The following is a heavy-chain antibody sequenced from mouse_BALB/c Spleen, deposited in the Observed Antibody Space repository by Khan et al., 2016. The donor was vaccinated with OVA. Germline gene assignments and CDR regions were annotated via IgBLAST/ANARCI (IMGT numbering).Heavy chain of an antibody. J-gene: IGHJ1*01. V-gene: IGHV9-1*02. CDR1: GYTFTNYG. D-gene: IGHD6-2*01. Sequence: QIQLVQSGPELKKPGETVKISCKASGYTFTNYGMNWVKQAPGKGLKWMGWINTYTGDPTYADDFKGRFVFSLETSASTAYLQISNLKNEDMITYFCARISSYWYSDVWGAGTTVTVSS. CDR3: ARISSYWYSDV. CDR2: INTYTGDP.